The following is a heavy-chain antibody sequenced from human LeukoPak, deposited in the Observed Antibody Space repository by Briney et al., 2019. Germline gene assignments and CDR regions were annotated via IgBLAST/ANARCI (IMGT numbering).Heavy chain of an antibody. CDR2: IYKDGST. V-gene: IGHV3-53*01. CDR1: GFIVSNNY. J-gene: IGHJ4*02. CDR3: ARGYCSGRSCYMWYSDY. Sequence: GGSLRLSCAGSGFIVSNNYMTWARQAPGKGLEWDTVIYKDGSTYYADSVKGRFTISRDNSKNTVYLQMNSLRAEDTAVYYCARGYCSGRSCYMWYSDYWGQGTLVTVSS. D-gene: IGHD2-15*01.